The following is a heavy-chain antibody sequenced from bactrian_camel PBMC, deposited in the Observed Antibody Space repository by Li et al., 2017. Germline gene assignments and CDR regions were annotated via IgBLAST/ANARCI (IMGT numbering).Heavy chain of an antibody. CDR1: GYINNPCG. V-gene: IGHV3S53*01. J-gene: IGHJ4*01. CDR3: AARAGGDSSFNWLWYAY. CDR2: LNSDGTT. Sequence: VQLVESGGGSVQTGESLRLSCAASGYINNPCGMGWYRQAPGKKRDLVAQLNSDGTTTYADSVKGRFTISQDNAKNTLYLQMNSLKPEDTAMYYCAARAGGDSSFNWLWYAYWGQGTQVTVS. D-gene: IGHD1*01.